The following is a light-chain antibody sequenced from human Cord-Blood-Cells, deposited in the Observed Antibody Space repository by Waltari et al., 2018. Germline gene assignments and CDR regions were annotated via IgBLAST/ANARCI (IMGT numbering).Light chain of an antibody. CDR2: GNS. Sequence: QSVLTQPPSVSVAPGQRVTISCPGSSSNIGAGFDVHWYQQLPGKAPKLLIYGNSNRPSGVPDRFSGSKSGTSASLAITGLQAEDEADYYCQSYDSSLSGWVFGGGTKLTVL. J-gene: IGLJ3*02. V-gene: IGLV1-40*01. CDR3: QSYDSSLSGWV. CDR1: SSNIGAGFD.